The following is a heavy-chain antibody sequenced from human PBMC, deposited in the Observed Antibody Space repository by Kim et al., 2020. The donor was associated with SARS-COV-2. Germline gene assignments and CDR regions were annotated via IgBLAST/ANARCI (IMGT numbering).Heavy chain of an antibody. CDR1: GGSISNYY. Sequence: SETLSLTCTVSGGSISNYYWNWIRQPPGKGLEWIGYIYYTGSTNYNPSLKSRVTISLDTSKNQFSLILNSVTAADTAVYYCARGYCSGGSCYWFDYWGQGTLVTVSS. D-gene: IGHD2-15*01. CDR3: ARGYCSGGSCYWFDY. CDR2: IYYTGST. J-gene: IGHJ4*02. V-gene: IGHV4-59*01.